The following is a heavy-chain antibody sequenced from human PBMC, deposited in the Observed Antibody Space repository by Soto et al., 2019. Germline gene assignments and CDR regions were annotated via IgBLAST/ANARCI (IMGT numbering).Heavy chain of an antibody. CDR1: GYTLTELS. V-gene: IGHV1-24*01. D-gene: IGHD4-17*01. J-gene: IGHJ4*02. CDR3: ATVNDYGGRDQKPFDY. Sequence: ASVKVSCKVSGYTLTELSMHWVRQAPGKGLEWMGGFDPEDGETIYAQKFRGRVTMTEDTSTDTAYMELSSLRSEDTAVYYCATVNDYGGRDQKPFDYWGQGTLVTVSS. CDR2: FDPEDGET.